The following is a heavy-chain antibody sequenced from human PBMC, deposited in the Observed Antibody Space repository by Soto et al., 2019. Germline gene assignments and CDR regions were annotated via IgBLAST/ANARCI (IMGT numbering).Heavy chain of an antibody. Sequence: VQLLESGGGLVQPGGSLRISWVASGFTLNTYAMSWVRKPPGKGVEWVSSMNASGTSTSHADSVKGRFTTYRENSKNTLYLEMNSLRAEDTAVYYGARGVADHYHYGMDVWGQVTTVIVSS. CDR1: GFTLNTYA. CDR3: ARGVADHYHYGMDV. D-gene: IGHD3-10*01. J-gene: IGHJ6*01. V-gene: IGHV3-23*01. CDR2: MNASGTST.